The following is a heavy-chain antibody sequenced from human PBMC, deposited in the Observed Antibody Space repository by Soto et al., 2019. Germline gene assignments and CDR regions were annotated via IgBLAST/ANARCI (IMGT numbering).Heavy chain of an antibody. CDR3: VREYYYDDSGHNWFDP. Sequence: GGSLRLSCAASGFSFSNYWMHWVRQAPGKGLVWVSRINGVGNSIRYADFVKGRFSISRDNARNTLYLQMNSLGAEDTAVYYCVREYYYDDSGHNWFDPWGQGTLVTVSS. CDR2: INGVGNSI. D-gene: IGHD3-22*01. V-gene: IGHV3-74*01. J-gene: IGHJ5*02. CDR1: GFSFSNYW.